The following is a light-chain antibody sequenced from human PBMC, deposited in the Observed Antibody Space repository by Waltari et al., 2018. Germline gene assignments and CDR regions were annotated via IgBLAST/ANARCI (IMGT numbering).Light chain of an antibody. J-gene: IGKJ2*01. Sequence: LSLSPGERVTLSCRASQSISNFLAWYQQRPGQAPRLLMYDASKRAIGIPARFSGSGSGTDFTLTISSLEPEDSGIYYCQQRNGWPPMYTFGQGTKLEIK. CDR2: DAS. CDR1: QSISNF. V-gene: IGKV3-11*01. CDR3: QQRNGWPPMYT.